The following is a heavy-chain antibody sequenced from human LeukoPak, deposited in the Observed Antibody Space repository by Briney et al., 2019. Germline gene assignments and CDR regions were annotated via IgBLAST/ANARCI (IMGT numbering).Heavy chain of an antibody. CDR3: AKIRGSYSSFDAFDI. V-gene: IGHV3-23*01. J-gene: IGHJ3*02. Sequence: GGSLRLSCAASGFTFSSYAMSWVRQAPGKGLEWVSAISGSGGSTYCADSVKGRFTISRDNSKNTLYLQMNSLRAEDTAVYYCAKIRGSYSSFDAFDIWGQGTMVTASS. CDR2: ISGSGGST. CDR1: GFTFSSYA. D-gene: IGHD1-26*01.